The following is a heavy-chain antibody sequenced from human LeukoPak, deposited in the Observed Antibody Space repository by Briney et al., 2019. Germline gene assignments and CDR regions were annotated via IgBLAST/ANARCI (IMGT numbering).Heavy chain of an antibody. Sequence: GGSLRLSCAASGFFVNGNYMSWVRQAPGKGLEWVSVIYSGGSTYYADSVKGRFTISRDNSKNTLYLQMNSLRAEDTAVYYCARDLLSGSGYDSPIVYWGQGTLVTVSS. CDR1: GFFVNGNY. D-gene: IGHD5-12*01. CDR2: IYSGGST. CDR3: ARDLLSGSGYDSPIVY. J-gene: IGHJ4*02. V-gene: IGHV3-53*01.